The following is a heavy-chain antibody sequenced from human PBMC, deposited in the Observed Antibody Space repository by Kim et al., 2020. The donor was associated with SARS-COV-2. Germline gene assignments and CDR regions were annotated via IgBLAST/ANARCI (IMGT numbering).Heavy chain of an antibody. J-gene: IGHJ3*02. Sequence: GGPLRLSCAASGFTFSSYWMSWVRQAPGKGLEWVANIKQDGSEKYYVDSVKGRFTISRDNAKNSLYLQMNSLRAEDTAVYYCARDPAYYYDSSGYYYEGAFDIWGQGTMVTVSS. CDR2: IKQDGSEK. CDR3: ARDPAYYYDSSGYYYEGAFDI. D-gene: IGHD3-22*01. V-gene: IGHV3-7*01. CDR1: GFTFSSYW.